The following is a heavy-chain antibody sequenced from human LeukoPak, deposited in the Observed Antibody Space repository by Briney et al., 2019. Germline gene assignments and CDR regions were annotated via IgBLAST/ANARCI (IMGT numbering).Heavy chain of an antibody. CDR3: ARDYYDDAFDI. V-gene: IGHV4-39*07. J-gene: IGHJ3*02. D-gene: IGHD3-22*01. Sequence: SETLSLTCTVSGGSISSSSYYWGWIRQPPGKGLEWIGSIYYSGSTYYNPPLKSRVTISVDTSKNQFSLKLSSVTAEDTAVYYCARDYYDDAFDIWSQGTMVTVSS. CDR2: IYYSGST. CDR1: GGSISSSSYY.